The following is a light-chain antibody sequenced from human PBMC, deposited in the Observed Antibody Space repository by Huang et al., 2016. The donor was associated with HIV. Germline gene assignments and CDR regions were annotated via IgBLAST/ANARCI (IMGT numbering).Light chain of an antibody. CDR1: QTVSEH. J-gene: IGKJ1*01. Sequence: EILLTQSPATLSVSPGAGATLSCRASQTVSEHLAWFQQRPGQAPRLLIDGAANRAAGSPARFSGRGSGTEFSLTITNLQSDDFALYFCHQYYTLPRTFGQGTKVEIK. V-gene: IGKV3-15*01. CDR2: GAA. CDR3: HQYYTLPRT.